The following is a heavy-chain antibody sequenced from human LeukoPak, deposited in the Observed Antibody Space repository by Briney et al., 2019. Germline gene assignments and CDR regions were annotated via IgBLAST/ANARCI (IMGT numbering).Heavy chain of an antibody. V-gene: IGHV4-59*01. Sequence: SETLSLTCTVSGGSISSYYWSWIRQPPGKGLEWIGYIYYSGSTNYNPSLKSRVTISVDTSKNQFSLKLSSVTAADTAVYYCARSQGPYTVNTFDYWGQGTLVTVSS. CDR3: ARSQGPYTVNTFDY. D-gene: IGHD4-17*01. J-gene: IGHJ4*02. CDR1: GGSISSYY. CDR2: IYYSGST.